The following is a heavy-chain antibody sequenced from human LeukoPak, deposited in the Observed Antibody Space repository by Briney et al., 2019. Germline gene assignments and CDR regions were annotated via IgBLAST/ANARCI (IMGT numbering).Heavy chain of an antibody. V-gene: IGHV3-23*01. D-gene: IGHD2-15*01. CDR3: AKVGQGYCSGGSCFYFDY. Sequence: PGGSLRLSCAASGFTFSSYAMSWVRQAPGKGLEWVSAISGSGGSTYYADSVKGRFTISRDNSKNTLYLQMNSLRAEDTAVYYCAKVGQGYCSGGSCFYFDYWGQGTLVTVSS. CDR1: GFTFSSYA. CDR2: ISGSGGST. J-gene: IGHJ4*02.